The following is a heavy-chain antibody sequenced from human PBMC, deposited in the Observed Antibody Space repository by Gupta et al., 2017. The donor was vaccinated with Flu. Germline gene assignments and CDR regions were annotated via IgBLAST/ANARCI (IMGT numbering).Heavy chain of an antibody. Sequence: QLQLQESGPGLVKPSETLSLTCTVSGGSISSSSYYWGWIRQPPGKGLEWIGSIYYSGSTYYNPSLKSRVTISVDTSKNQCSLKLSSVTAADTAVYYCAIEGMWGGDYYYGMDVWGQGTTVTVSS. CDR2: IYYSGST. CDR1: GGSISSSSYY. CDR3: AIEGMWGGDYYYGMDV. D-gene: IGHD3-16*01. V-gene: IGHV4-39*02. J-gene: IGHJ6*02.